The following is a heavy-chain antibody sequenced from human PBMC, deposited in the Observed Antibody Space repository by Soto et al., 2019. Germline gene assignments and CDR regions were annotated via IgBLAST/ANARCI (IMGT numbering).Heavy chain of an antibody. V-gene: IGHV4-30-4*01. D-gene: IGHD6-6*01. Sequence: QVHLQESAPGLLKPSQTLSLTCDVSGVFIGSGDYSWTSIRQPPGKCIEYIGYTYKPGRTYYNPSLKSRPFISLDTSKSQFFLRLTSVTAAYTAMYYCARSLSSSSGCFDPWGQGNLVTGSS. J-gene: IGHJ5*02. CDR2: TYKPGRT. CDR3: ARSLSSSSGCFDP. CDR1: GVFIGSGDYS.